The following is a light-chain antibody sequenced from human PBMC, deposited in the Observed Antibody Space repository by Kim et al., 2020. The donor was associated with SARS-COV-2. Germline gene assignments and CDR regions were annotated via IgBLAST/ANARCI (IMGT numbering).Light chain of an antibody. V-gene: IGKV1-39*01. CDR1: QSISSY. CDR3: QQSYSTPLT. J-gene: IGKJ2*01. CDR2: AAS. Sequence: DIQMTQSPSSLSASVGDRVTITCRASQSISSYLNWYQQKPGKAPKLLIYAASSLQSGVPSRFSGSGSGTDFTLTISSLQPDDFATYYCQQSYSTPLTFGQVTKLEIK.